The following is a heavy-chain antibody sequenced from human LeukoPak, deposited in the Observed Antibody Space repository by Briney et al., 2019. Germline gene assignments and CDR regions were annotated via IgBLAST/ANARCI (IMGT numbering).Heavy chain of an antibody. D-gene: IGHD6-19*01. CDR1: GYTFTSYY. CDR3: ASDRGSGFHFDY. Sequence: ASVKVSCKASGYTFTSYYMHWVRQAPGQGLEWMGIINPSGGSTSYAQKFQGRVTMTRDTSTSTVYMELSSLRSEDTAVYYCASDRGSGFHFDYWGQGTLVTVSS. J-gene: IGHJ4*02. V-gene: IGHV1-46*01. CDR2: INPSGGST.